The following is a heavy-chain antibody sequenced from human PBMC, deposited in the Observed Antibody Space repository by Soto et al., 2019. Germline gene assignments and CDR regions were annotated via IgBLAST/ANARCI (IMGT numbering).Heavy chain of an antibody. D-gene: IGHD2-2*01. J-gene: IGHJ4*02. Sequence: EVQLVESGGGLVQPGGSLRLSCAASGFTFSGDWMHWVRQGAGKGLVWVSRINMDGSSTNYADSVKGRFTISRDHAKNTLYLQMNSLRVDDTAGDYCARGPRGLYHHDYWGQGALVTVSS. CDR1: GFTFSGDW. CDR3: ARGPRGLYHHDY. V-gene: IGHV3-74*01. CDR2: INMDGSST.